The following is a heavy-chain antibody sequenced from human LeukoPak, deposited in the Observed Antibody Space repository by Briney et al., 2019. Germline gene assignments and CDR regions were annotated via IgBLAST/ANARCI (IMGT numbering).Heavy chain of an antibody. Sequence: GGSLRLSCAASGFTFSSYSMNWVRQAPGKGLEWVSSISSSSSYIYYADSVKGRFTISRDNAKNSLYLQMNSLRAEDTAVYYCARGPPLTMEWYFDLWGRGTLVTVSS. CDR2: ISSSSSYI. D-gene: IGHD1-14*01. CDR1: GFTFSSYS. V-gene: IGHV3-21*01. J-gene: IGHJ2*01. CDR3: ARGPPLTMEWYFDL.